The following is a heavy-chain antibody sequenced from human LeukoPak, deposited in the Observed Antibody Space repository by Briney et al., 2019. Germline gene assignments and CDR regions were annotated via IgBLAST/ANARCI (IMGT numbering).Heavy chain of an antibody. CDR3: ARRRGSSSTGFDY. V-gene: IGHV4-59*08. CDR1: GCSISSYY. J-gene: IGHJ4*02. D-gene: IGHD2-2*01. Sequence: SETLSLTCTVSGCSISSYYWSWIRQPPGKGLEWIGSIHYSGSTTYNPSLKSPVTISVDTSKNQFSLKLSSVTAADTAVYYCARRRGSSSTGFDYWGQGTLVTVSS. CDR2: IHYSGST.